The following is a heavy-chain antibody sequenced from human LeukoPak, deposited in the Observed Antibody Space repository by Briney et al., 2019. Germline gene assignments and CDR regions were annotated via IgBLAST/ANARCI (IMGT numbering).Heavy chain of an antibody. V-gene: IGHV3-48*04. CDR1: GVTFSSYS. CDR3: ASAYSSSWYEAFDI. D-gene: IGHD6-13*01. Sequence: GGSLRLSCAAPGVTFSSYSMNWVRQAPGKGLEWVSYISSSSSTIYYADSVKGRFTISRDNAKNSLYLQMNSLGAEDTAVYYCASAYSSSWYEAFDIWGQATMVTVSS. J-gene: IGHJ3*02. CDR2: ISSSSSTI.